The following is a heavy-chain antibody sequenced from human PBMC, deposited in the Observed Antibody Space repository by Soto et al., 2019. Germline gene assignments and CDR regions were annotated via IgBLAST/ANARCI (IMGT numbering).Heavy chain of an antibody. J-gene: IGHJ6*03. CDR2: IYSGGST. Sequence: GGSLRLSCAASGFTVSSNYMSWVRQAPGKGLAWVSVIYSGGSTYYADSVKGRFTISRHNSKNTLYLQMNSLRAEDTAVYYCARAGFWSYYYYYMDVWGKGTTVTVSS. V-gene: IGHV3-53*04. CDR3: ARAGFWSYYYYYMDV. D-gene: IGHD2-8*02. CDR1: GFTVSSNY.